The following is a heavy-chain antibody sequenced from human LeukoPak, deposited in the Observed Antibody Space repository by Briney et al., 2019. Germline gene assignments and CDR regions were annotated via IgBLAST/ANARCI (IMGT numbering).Heavy chain of an antibody. CDR1: GCTFSSYA. V-gene: IGHV1-69*04. J-gene: IGHJ4*02. D-gene: IGHD2-2*02. Sequence: ASVKVSCKASGCTFSSYAISWVRQAPGQGLEWMGRIIPFFGITNYAQKFQGRVTITADKSTSTAYMELSSLRSEDTAVYYCARVAHCSSTSCYSGSYYFDYWGQGPLVTVPS. CDR3: ARVAHCSSTSCYSGSYYFDY. CDR2: IIPFFGIT.